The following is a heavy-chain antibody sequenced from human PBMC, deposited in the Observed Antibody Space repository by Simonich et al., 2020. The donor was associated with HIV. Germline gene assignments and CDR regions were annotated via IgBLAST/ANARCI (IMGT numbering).Heavy chain of an antibody. Sequence: HVQLVESGGGVVQPGRSLRLSCAASGFTFSSYAMHWVHQAPGKGLEWVAVISYDGINKYSADSVKGRFTISRDNSKNALNLQMNSLRAEDTAVYYCASGGSISSVWADDYWGQGTLVTVSS. V-gene: IGHV3-30*07. D-gene: IGHD3-16*01. CDR1: GFTFSSYA. CDR2: ISYDGINK. J-gene: IGHJ4*02. CDR3: ASGGSISSVWADDY.